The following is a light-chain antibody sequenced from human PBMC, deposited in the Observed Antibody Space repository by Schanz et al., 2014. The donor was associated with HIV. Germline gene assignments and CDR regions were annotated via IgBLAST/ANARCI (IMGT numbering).Light chain of an antibody. V-gene: IGLV2-14*01. CDR2: EVS. Sequence: QSALTQPASVSGSPGQSISISCTGTSGDVGSYNYVSWYQQHPGKAPKLIIFEVSERPSGVPDRFSGSKSGNTASLTVSGLQAEDEADYYCSSYTSSSTLVFGTGTKLTVL. CDR3: SSYTSSSTLV. CDR1: SGDVGSYNY. J-gene: IGLJ1*01.